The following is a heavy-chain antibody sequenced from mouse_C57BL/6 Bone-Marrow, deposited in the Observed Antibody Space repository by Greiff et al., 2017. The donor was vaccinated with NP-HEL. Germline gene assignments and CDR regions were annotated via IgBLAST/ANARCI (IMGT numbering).Heavy chain of an antibody. J-gene: IGHJ4*01. V-gene: IGHV1-69*01. Sequence: VQLQQPGAELVMPGASVKLSCKASGYTFTSYWMHWVKQRPGQGLEWIGGIDHSDSYTNYNQEFKGKSTLTVDKSSSTAYMQLSSLTSEDSAVYYCARSHYYGSSFYAMDYWGQGTSVTVSS. CDR2: IDHSDSYT. CDR3: ARSHYYGSSFYAMDY. CDR1: GYTFTSYW. D-gene: IGHD1-1*01.